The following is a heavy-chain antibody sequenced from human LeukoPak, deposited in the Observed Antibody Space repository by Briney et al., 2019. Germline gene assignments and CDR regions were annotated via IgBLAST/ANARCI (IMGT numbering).Heavy chain of an antibody. Sequence: GRSLRLSCAPSGFTFDDYAMHWVRQAPGKGLEGVSGISWNSGSIGYADSVKGRFTISRDNAKNSLYLQMNSLRAEDMALYYCAKAQLPLTTMVPTEGFDYWGQGTLVTVSS. CDR3: AKAQLPLTTMVPTEGFDY. D-gene: IGHD4/OR15-4a*01. CDR2: ISWNSGSI. V-gene: IGHV3-9*03. CDR1: GFTFDDYA. J-gene: IGHJ4*02.